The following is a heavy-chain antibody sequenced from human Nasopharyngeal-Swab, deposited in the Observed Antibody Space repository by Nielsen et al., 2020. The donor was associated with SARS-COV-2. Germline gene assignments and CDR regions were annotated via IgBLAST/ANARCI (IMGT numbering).Heavy chain of an antibody. CDR3: ARDLGDYDSCFDY. CDR1: GGSISSGGYY. Sequence: LRLSCTVSGGSISSGGYYWSWIRQHPGKGLEWIGYIYYSGSTYYNPSLKSRVTISVDTSKNQFSLKLSSVTAADTAVYYCARDLGDYDSCFDYWGQGTLVTVSS. D-gene: IGHD4-17*01. V-gene: IGHV4-31*03. J-gene: IGHJ4*02. CDR2: IYYSGST.